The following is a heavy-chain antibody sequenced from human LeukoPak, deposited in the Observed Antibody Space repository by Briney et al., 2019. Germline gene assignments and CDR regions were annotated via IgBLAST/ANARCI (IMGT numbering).Heavy chain of an antibody. J-gene: IGHJ5*02. V-gene: IGHV4-39*07. CDR3: ARAQTTVTTGWFDP. CDR2: VDYGGST. CDR1: GGSLTNSGYY. Sequence: SETLSPTCTVSGGSLTNSGYYWGWIRPPPGKRLDWIGGVDYGGSTYYRPSLKSRLTISLDTSKNQFFLKLNSVTAADTAVYYCARAQTTVTTGWFDPWGQGTLVTVSS. D-gene: IGHD4-11*01.